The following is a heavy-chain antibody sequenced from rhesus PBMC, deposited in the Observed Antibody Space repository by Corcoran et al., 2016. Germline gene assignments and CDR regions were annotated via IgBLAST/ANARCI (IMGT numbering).Heavy chain of an antibody. Sequence: QVQLQESGPGLVKPSETLSLTCAVSGYSISSGYGWSWIRQPPGQGLEWIGYIGGSSRSTNYNPSLKSRVTISKDTSKNQFSLKLSSVTAADTAVYYCARVWYYWYFDLWGPGTPITISS. J-gene: IGHJ2*01. CDR1: GYSISSGYG. V-gene: IGHV4-127*01. CDR2: IGGSSRST. CDR3: ARVWYYWYFDL. D-gene: IGHD2-21*01.